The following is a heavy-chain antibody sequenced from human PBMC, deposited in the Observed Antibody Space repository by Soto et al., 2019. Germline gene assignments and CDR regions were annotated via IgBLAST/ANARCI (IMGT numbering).Heavy chain of an antibody. Sequence: GGSLRLSCAASRFAFSNAWMSWVRQAPGKGLEWVGRIKSKTDGGTTDYAAPVKGRFAISRDDSKNTVYLQMNSLKTDDTAVYYCTTDDPINKHWGQGTLVTVSS. J-gene: IGHJ4*02. V-gene: IGHV3-15*01. CDR2: IKSKTDGGTT. CDR3: TTDDPINKH. CDR1: RFAFSNAW.